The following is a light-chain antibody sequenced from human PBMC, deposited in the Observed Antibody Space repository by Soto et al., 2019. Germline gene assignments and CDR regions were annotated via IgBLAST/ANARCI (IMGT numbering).Light chain of an antibody. V-gene: IGLV4-60*02. CDR2: LEGSGSY. CDR1: SGHSSYI. CDR3: ETWDSNTRV. Sequence: QSVLTQSSSASASLGSSVKLTCTLSSGHSSYIIAWHQQQPGKAPRYLMKLEGSGSYNKGSGVPDRFSGSSSGADRYLTISNLQFEDEADYYCETWDSNTRVFGTGTQLPVL. J-gene: IGLJ7*01.